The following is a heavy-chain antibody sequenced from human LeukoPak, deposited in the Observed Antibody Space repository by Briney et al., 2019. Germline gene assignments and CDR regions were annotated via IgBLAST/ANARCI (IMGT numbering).Heavy chain of an antibody. J-gene: IGHJ3*02. CDR1: GFTFSTYA. CDR2: IGDIGSPT. CDR3: ARYIPSCGGNCNDGFDI. D-gene: IGHD2-21*01. Sequence: GGSLRLSCAASGFTFSTYAMAWIRLAPGKGPEWVSGIGDIGSPTYYADSAKGRFSISRDNSKNTLYLQLNTLRAEDTAVYYCARYIPSCGGNCNDGFDIWGQGTMVSVSS. V-gene: IGHV3-23*01.